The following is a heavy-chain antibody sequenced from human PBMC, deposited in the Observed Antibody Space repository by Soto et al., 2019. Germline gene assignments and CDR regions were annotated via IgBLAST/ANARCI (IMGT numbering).Heavy chain of an antibody. CDR3: ARTPIAARTFDY. CDR2: ISYDGSNK. J-gene: IGHJ4*02. D-gene: IGHD6-6*01. V-gene: IGHV3-30-3*01. CDR1: GFTFSSYA. Sequence: QVQLVESGGGVVQPGRSLRLSCAASGFTFSSYAMHWVRQAPGKGLEWVAVISYDGSNKYYADSVKGRFTISRDNSKNTPYLQMNSMRAEDTAVYYCARTPIAARTFDYWGQGTLVTVSS.